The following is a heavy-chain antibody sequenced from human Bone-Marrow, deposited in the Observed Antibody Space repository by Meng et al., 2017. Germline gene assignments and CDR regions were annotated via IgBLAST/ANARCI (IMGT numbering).Heavy chain of an antibody. Sequence: GRLVQSGADVKKPGASVRVTCKASGYIFTKYDLNLVRQAAGQGPEWMGWLNPRTGNTGYAQKFQGRVTMTRDTSTSTVYMELSRLRSDDTAVYYCASLAIFGVVIRDYWGQGTLVTVSS. CDR2: LNPRTGNT. V-gene: IGHV1-8*01. D-gene: IGHD3-3*01. CDR1: GYIFTKYD. CDR3: ASLAIFGVVIRDY. J-gene: IGHJ4*02.